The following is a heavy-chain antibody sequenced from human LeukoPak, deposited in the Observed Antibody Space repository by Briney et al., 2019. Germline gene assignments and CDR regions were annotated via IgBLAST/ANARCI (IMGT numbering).Heavy chain of an antibody. Sequence: GASVKVSCKASGYTFIDYSIHWVRQAPGQGLEWMGGIIPIFGTANYAQKFQGRVTITADKSTSTAYMELSSLRSEDTAVYYCARGEIAVAGPFDYWGQGTLVTVSS. CDR1: GYTFIDYS. V-gene: IGHV1-69*06. CDR2: IIPIFGTA. CDR3: ARGEIAVAGPFDY. J-gene: IGHJ4*02. D-gene: IGHD6-19*01.